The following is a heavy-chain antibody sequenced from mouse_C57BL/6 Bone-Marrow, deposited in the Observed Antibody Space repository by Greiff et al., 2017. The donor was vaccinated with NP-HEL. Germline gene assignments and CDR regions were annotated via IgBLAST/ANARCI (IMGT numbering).Heavy chain of an antibody. V-gene: IGHV14-2*01. D-gene: IGHD1-1*01. CDR2: IDPEDGET. CDR1: GFNIKDYY. J-gene: IGHJ3*01. CDR3: ARSYGSSTGFAY. Sequence: VQLQQSGAELVKPGASVKLSCTASGFNIKDYYLHWVKQRTEQGLEWIGRIDPEDGETKYAPKFQGTATITADTSSNPAYLQLSSLTSEDTAVYYCARSYGSSTGFAYWGQGTLVTVSA.